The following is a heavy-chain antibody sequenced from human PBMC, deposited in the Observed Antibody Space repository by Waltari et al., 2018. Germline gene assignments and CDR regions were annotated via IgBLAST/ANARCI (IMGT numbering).Heavy chain of an antibody. CDR2: IIPIYGRP. V-gene: IGHV1-69*12. D-gene: IGHD1-26*01. CDR1: GGTFGSYS. CDR3: ARRDLGFAFDV. Sequence: VHLVPSGAELRTPWSSLKVSCKASGGTFGSYSIAWVRQAAGQGLEWLGGIIPIYGRPQYANNFQGRVTLTADASTTTVFLEMSGLRAEDTAIYFCARRDLGFAFDVWGQGTLVIVSS. J-gene: IGHJ3*01.